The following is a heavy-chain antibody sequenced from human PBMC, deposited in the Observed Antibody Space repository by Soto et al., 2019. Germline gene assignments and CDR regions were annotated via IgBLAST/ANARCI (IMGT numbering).Heavy chain of an antibody. V-gene: IGHV1-69*13. D-gene: IGHD3-22*01. J-gene: IGHJ3*02. CDR2: IIPIFGTA. Sequence: SVKVSCKASGGTFSSYAISWVRQAPGQGLEWVGGIIPIFGTANYAQKFQGRVTITADESTSTAYMELSSLRSEDTAVYYCARTYDSSGYYYVDYAFDIWGQGTMVTVSS. CDR1: GGTFSSYA. CDR3: ARTYDSSGYYYVDYAFDI.